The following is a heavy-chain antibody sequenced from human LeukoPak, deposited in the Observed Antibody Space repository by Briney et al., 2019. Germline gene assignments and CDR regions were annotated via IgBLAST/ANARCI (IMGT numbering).Heavy chain of an antibody. J-gene: IGHJ3*02. Sequence: PGGSLRLSCAASGFTFSSYDMHWVRQATGKGLEWVSAIGTAGDTYYPGSVKGRFTISRENAKNSLYLQMNSLRAGDTAVYYCARVSGYSDAFDIWGQGTMVTVSS. D-gene: IGHD4-23*01. V-gene: IGHV3-13*01. CDR2: IGTAGDT. CDR1: GFTFSSYD. CDR3: ARVSGYSDAFDI.